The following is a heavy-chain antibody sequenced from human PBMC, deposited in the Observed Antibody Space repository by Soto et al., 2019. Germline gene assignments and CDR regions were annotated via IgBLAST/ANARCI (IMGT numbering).Heavy chain of an antibody. CDR2: IYWDDDK. CDR3: AHSLYDYVWGTNWFDP. Sequence: QITLKESGPTLVKPTQTLTLTCTFSGFSLSTSGVGVGWIRQPPGKALEWLALIYWDDDKRYSPSLKSRLTITKDTSKNQVVPTMTNMDPVDTATYYSAHSLYDYVWGTNWFDPWGQGTLVTVSS. D-gene: IGHD3-16*01. CDR1: GFSLSTSGVG. V-gene: IGHV2-5*02. J-gene: IGHJ5*02.